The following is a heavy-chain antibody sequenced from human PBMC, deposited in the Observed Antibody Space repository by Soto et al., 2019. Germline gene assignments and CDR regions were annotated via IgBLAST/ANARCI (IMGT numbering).Heavy chain of an antibody. V-gene: IGHV3-48*02. D-gene: IGHD2-2*03. Sequence: EVQLVESGGDLVQPGGSLRLSCVASGFTFSSYGMNWVRQGPGKGLEWLSSISKSGTTTYYADSVKGRFTISRDNAHNSLYLQMISLRDEDIAGYYWAGDGYCVFSSCSLLPDVWGQGTTVTVSS. CDR2: ISKSGTTT. CDR1: GFTFSSYG. CDR3: AGDGYCVFSSCSLLPDV. J-gene: IGHJ6*02.